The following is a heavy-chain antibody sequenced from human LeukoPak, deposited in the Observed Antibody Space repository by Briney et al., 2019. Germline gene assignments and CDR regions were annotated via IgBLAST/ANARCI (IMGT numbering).Heavy chain of an antibody. Sequence: ASVKVSCKASGYTFSSYGITWVRQAPGHGLEWMGWISPYNGNTNYAQKLQGRVTMTTDTSTSTAYMELRSLSSGDTAVYYCARPYGDYGDAFDIWGQGTMVTVSS. CDR1: GYTFSSYG. CDR2: ISPYNGNT. CDR3: ARPYGDYGDAFDI. J-gene: IGHJ3*02. D-gene: IGHD4-17*01. V-gene: IGHV1-18*01.